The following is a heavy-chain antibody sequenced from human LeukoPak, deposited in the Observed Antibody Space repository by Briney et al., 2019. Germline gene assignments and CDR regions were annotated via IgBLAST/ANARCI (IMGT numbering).Heavy chain of an antibody. J-gene: IGHJ5*02. Sequence: SETLSLTCSVSGDSISLSFYYWGWIRQPPGKALEWIGSVYYSGTTSYNPSLKSRVTISVDMSKNHFSLRLRSVTAADTAMYYCARTWYSSSWYYWFDPWGQGTLVTVSS. V-gene: IGHV4-39*07. CDR1: GDSISLSFYY. D-gene: IGHD6-13*01. CDR2: VYYSGTT. CDR3: ARTWYSSSWYYWFDP.